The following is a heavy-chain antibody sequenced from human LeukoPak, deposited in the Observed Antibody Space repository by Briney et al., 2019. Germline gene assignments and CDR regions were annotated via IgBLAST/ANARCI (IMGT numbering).Heavy chain of an antibody. CDR2: IYDSGST. D-gene: IGHD3-10*01. Sequence: PSETLSLTCTVSGGSISTFYWSWLRQTPGKGLEWIGYIYDSGSTNYNPSLKNRVTISLDMSKNQFSLKLRSVTAADTAVYYCARDLSLRRGIFDYWGQGTLVTVSS. V-gene: IGHV4-59*01. J-gene: IGHJ4*02. CDR1: GGSISTFY. CDR3: ARDLSLRRGIFDY.